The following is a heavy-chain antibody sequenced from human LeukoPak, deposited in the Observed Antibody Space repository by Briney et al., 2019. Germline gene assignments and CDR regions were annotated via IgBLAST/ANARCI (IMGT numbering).Heavy chain of an antibody. V-gene: IGHV3-30*18. CDR3: EKCLYGTSSDYYYYGMDV. D-gene: IGHD6-6*01. CDR2: ISFDGSNK. J-gene: IGHJ6*02. CDR1: GFSFSRYG. Sequence: QPGGSLRLSCAASGFSFSRYGIHAVRQAPGQGLEWVAVISFDGSNKYYAGSVKGRFTIPRDNSKNTLYLQMNSLRAEDTAVYYCEKCLYGTSSDYYYYGMDVWGQGTTVTVSS.